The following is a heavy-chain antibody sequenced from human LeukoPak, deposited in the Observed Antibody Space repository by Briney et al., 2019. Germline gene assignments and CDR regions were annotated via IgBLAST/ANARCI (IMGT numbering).Heavy chain of an antibody. D-gene: IGHD3-10*01. J-gene: IGHJ6*03. CDR1: GVSISSSNSY. Sequence: SETLSLTCTVSGVSISSSNSYWGWIRQPPGKGLEWIGEIHHSGRTNYNPPLKSRVTISVGKSKNQFSLKLSSVTAADTAVYYCARLRGFGADYYYYYMDVWGKGTTVTVSS. CDR2: IHHSGRT. V-gene: IGHV4-39*07. CDR3: ARLRGFGADYYYYYMDV.